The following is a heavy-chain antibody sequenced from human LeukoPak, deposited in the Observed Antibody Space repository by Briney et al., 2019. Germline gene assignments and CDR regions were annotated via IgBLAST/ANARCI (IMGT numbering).Heavy chain of an antibody. Sequence: SGPTLAKPTYTLRLTCNFSGFSLSTSAVGGGCVCQPPAKAREWLALIYSDDDKRHSPSLKRRPAIHKAPSKNPVVPTMTNLDPLDTATYYCAHTRRDGAQPFDYWGQGTLVTVSS. CDR1: GFSLSTSAVG. CDR2: IYSDDDK. D-gene: IGHD5-24*01. V-gene: IGHV2-5*02. CDR3: AHTRRDGAQPFDY. J-gene: IGHJ4*02.